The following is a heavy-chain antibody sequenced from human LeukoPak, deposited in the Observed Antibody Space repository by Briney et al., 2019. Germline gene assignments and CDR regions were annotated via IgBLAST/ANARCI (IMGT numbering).Heavy chain of an antibody. CDR2: IKQDRSEK. CDR1: GFTFTNYW. V-gene: IGHV3-7*01. Sequence: GVSLRLSCAAPGFTFTNYWMSWVRQAPGKGLELVANIKQDRSEKYYVDSVKGRFTISRDNAKNSLYLQMNSLRAEDTAVYYCARLREIPVFGVVTKSTSYFDYWGQGTLVTVSS. D-gene: IGHD3-3*01. J-gene: IGHJ4*02. CDR3: ARLREIPVFGVVTKSTSYFDY.